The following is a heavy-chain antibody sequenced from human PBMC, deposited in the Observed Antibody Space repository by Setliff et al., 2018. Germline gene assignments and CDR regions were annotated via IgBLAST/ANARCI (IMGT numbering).Heavy chain of an antibody. CDR3: ARLVRYCASIACQRASGVEF. CDR2: YSPYNGKT. CDR1: GSTFTDSI. D-gene: IGHD2-15*01. J-gene: IGHJ4*02. Sequence: ASVKVSCKASGSTFTDSIVNWVRQAPGQGLEWVGWYSPYNGKTYSAQKFQGRVTLSTDTSTTTAYMELRSLTSGDTAMYYCARLVRYCASIACQRASGVEFLGQGTLVTVSS. V-gene: IGHV1-18*01.